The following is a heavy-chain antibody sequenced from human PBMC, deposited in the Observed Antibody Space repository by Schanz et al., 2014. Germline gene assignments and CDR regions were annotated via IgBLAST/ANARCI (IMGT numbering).Heavy chain of an antibody. Sequence: VQLLESGGGLVQPGGSLRLSCAASGFMFSSYGMHWVRQAPGKGLEWVGVISYDGSKKSYADSVKGRFTISRDNAKNSLYLQMNSLRAEDTAVYYCVSVYDSSGYVSFNYWGQGTLVTVSS. V-gene: IGHV3-33*08. J-gene: IGHJ4*02. CDR3: VSVYDSSGYVSFNY. CDR2: ISYDGSKK. D-gene: IGHD3-22*01. CDR1: GFMFSSYG.